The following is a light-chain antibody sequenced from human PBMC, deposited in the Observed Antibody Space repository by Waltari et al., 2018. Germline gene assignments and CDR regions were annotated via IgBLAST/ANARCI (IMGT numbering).Light chain of an antibody. CDR1: LYNIRINH. CDR3: GAWDDKVKAWL. CDR2: ATH. J-gene: IGLJ2*01. Sequence: LTQSPSRSGPPAQRVTISCSGDLYNIRINHVNLYQQFPGAAPRVVMTATHERPSGIPDRFSGSKSGNSASLTISGLRFEDESDFYCGAWDDKVKAWLFGGGTTVTVL. V-gene: IGLV1-47*01.